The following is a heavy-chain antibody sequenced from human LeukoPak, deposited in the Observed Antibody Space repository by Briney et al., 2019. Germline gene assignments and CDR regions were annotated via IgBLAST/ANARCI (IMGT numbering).Heavy chain of an antibody. CDR2: INPNSGGT. V-gene: IGHV1-2*04. CDR3: ARAGYGYYDSSGYDFDY. J-gene: IGHJ4*02. CDR1: GYTFTSYG. D-gene: IGHD3-22*01. Sequence: GASVKVPCKASGYTFTSYGISWVRQAPGQGLEWMGWINPNSGGTNYAQKFQGWVTMTRDTSISTAYMELSRLRSDDTAVYYCARAGYGYYDSSGYDFDYWGQGTLVTVSS.